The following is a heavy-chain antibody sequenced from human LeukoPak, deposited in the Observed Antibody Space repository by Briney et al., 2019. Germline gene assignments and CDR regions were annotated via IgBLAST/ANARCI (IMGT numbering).Heavy chain of an antibody. Sequence: PSETLSLTCTVSGGSISSSSYYWGWIRQPPGKGLEWIGSIYYSGSTYYNPSLKSRVTISVDTSKNQFSLKLSSVTAADTAVYYCAGYQLLNNAFDIWGQGTMVTVSS. CDR2: IYYSGST. CDR1: GGSISSSSYY. CDR3: AGYQLLNNAFDI. D-gene: IGHD2-2*01. J-gene: IGHJ3*02. V-gene: IGHV4-39*01.